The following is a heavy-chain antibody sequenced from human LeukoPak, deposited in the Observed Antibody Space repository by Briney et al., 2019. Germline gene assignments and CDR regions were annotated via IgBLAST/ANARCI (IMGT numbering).Heavy chain of an antibody. CDR2: MNPNSGNT. J-gene: IGHJ4*02. Sequence: ASVKVSCKASGYTFTSYDINWVRQATGQGLEWMGWMNPNSGNTGYAQKFQGRVTMTRNTSISTAYMELGSLRSEDTAVYYCARFRATMIVVGLDYWGQGTLVTVSS. CDR3: ARFRATMIVVGLDY. V-gene: IGHV1-8*01. CDR1: GYTFTSYD. D-gene: IGHD3-22*01.